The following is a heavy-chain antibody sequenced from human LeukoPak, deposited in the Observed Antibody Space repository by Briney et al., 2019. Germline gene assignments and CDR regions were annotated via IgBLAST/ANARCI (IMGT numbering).Heavy chain of an antibody. V-gene: IGHV4-59*11. CDR1: GGSISSHY. J-gene: IGHJ3*02. Sequence: SETLSLTCTASGGSISSHYWSWIRQPPGKGLEWIGYTYYSGSTNYNPSLKSRVTISVDTSKNQFSLKLSSVTAADTAVYYCARALLSHAFDIWGQGTMVTVSS. CDR3: ARALLSHAFDI. D-gene: IGHD2-15*01. CDR2: TYYSGST.